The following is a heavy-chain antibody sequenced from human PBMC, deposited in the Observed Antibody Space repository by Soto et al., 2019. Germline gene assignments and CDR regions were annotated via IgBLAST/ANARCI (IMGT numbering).Heavy chain of an antibody. D-gene: IGHD3-10*01. CDR2: INHSGST. Sequence: QVQLQQWGAGLLKPSETLSLTCAVYGGSFSGYYWSWIRQPPGKGLEWIGEINHSGSTNYNPSLXXXVTISVDTSKNQFSLKLSSVTAADTAVYYCARGPTITMVRGGRGHFDYWGQGTLVTVSS. CDR3: ARGPTITMVRGGRGHFDY. J-gene: IGHJ4*02. CDR1: GGSFSGYY. V-gene: IGHV4-34*01.